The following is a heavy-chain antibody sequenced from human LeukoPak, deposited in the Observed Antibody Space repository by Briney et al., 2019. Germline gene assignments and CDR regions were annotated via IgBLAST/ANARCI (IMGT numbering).Heavy chain of an antibody. V-gene: IGHV3-30-3*01. CDR3: AKDGPPRYSSSWYGTMDV. Sequence: GGSLRLSCAASGFTFRTHLMHWVRQAPGKGLEWVAVTSHDGGNQDYTDSVKGRFTMSRDNSKNTLYLQMNSLRTEDTAVYYCAKDGPPRYSSSWYGTMDVWGKGTTVTVSS. CDR2: TSHDGGNQ. J-gene: IGHJ6*04. D-gene: IGHD6-13*01. CDR1: GFTFRTHL.